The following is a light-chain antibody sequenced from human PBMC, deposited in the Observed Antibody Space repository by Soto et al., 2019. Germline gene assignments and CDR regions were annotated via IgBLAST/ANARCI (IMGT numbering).Light chain of an antibody. J-gene: IGKJ4*01. CDR2: GAS. CDR3: QQYYT. V-gene: IGKV3-20*01. CDR1: QSVSSSY. Sequence: EIVLTQSPGTLSLSPGERATLSCRASQSVSSSYLAWYQQKPGQAPRLLIYGASSRATGIPDRFSDSGSGTDFTLTISRLEPEDFAVYYCQQYYTFGGGTKVDIK.